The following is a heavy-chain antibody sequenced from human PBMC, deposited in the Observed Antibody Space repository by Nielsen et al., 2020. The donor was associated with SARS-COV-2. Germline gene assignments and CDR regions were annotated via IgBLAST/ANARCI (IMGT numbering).Heavy chain of an antibody. Sequence: GESLKISCAASGFTFSNYAMSWVRQAPGKGLEWVSGISGSGGYTYYADSVKGRFTISRDNSKNTLYLQVNSLRAEDTAVYYCAKGTTGDCYSCGFGWFDSWGQGTLVTVSS. D-gene: IGHD2-21*02. CDR1: GFTFSNYA. CDR2: ISGSGGYT. CDR3: AKGTTGDCYSCGFGWFDS. V-gene: IGHV3-23*01. J-gene: IGHJ5*01.